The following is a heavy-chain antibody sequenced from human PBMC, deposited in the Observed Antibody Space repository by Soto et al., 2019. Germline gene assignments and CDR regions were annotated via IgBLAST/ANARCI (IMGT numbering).Heavy chain of an antibody. CDR1: GYTLTELS. Sequence: ASVKVSCKVSGYTLTELSMHWVRQAPGKGLEWMGGFDPEDGETIYAQKFQGRVTMTEDTSTDTAYMELSSLRSEDTAVYYCATTLRYFDWLSEKKFDYWGQGTLVTVSS. CDR3: ATTLRYFDWLSEKKFDY. D-gene: IGHD3-9*01. J-gene: IGHJ4*02. V-gene: IGHV1-24*01. CDR2: FDPEDGET.